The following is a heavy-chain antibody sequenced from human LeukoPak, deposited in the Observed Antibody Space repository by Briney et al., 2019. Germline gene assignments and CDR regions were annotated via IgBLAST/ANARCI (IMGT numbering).Heavy chain of an antibody. J-gene: IGHJ4*02. Sequence: GESLKISCKGSGYSFTNYWIGWVRQMPGKGLEWLGIISPDGSDTSYSPSFRGQVTISADKSITTAYLQWSSLKASDAAMYYCARLTSSWSFDYWGQGTLVTVSS. CDR3: ARLTSSWSFDY. D-gene: IGHD6-13*01. V-gene: IGHV5-51*01. CDR2: ISPDGSDT. CDR1: GYSFTNYW.